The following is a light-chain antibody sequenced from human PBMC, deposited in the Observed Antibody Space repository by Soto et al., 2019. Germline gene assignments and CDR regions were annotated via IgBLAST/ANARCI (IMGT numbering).Light chain of an antibody. J-gene: IGKJ2*01. CDR2: KAS. CDR1: QSITGW. Sequence: DIQMTQSPSTLSASVGDRVTITCRASQSITGWLAWYQQKPGKAPKLLIYKASSLESGVPSRFSGSGSGTEFTLTISCLQPDDFATYYCQQYYSYGYTFGQGTKLEIK. V-gene: IGKV1-5*03. CDR3: QQYYSYGYT.